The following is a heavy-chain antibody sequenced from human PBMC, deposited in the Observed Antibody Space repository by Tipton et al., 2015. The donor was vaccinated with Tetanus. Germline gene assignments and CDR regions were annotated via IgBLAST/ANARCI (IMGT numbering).Heavy chain of an antibody. CDR1: GGAFSGYY. Sequence: TLSLTCAVNGGAFSGYYWTWIRQSPGKGLEWIGEINHSGTSNHNPSLKSRVTTSVDTSKNHFFLQLSSVTAADTAVYYCARSEQQLVRGYYYYYYMDVWGKGTTVTVSS. CDR3: ARSEQQLVRGYYYYYYMDV. J-gene: IGHJ6*03. CDR2: INHSGTS. D-gene: IGHD6-13*01. V-gene: IGHV4-34*01.